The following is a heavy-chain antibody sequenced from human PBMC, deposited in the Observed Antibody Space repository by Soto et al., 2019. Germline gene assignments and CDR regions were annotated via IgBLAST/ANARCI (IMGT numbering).Heavy chain of an antibody. CDR1: GCSISSYY. J-gene: IGHJ6*02. D-gene: IGHD6-6*01. CDR2: IYYSGST. Sequence: SETLSLSCTVSGCSISSYYWSWIRQPPGKGLEWIGYIYYSGSTNYNPSLKSRVTISVDTSKNQFSLKLSSVTAADTAVYYCARSSSSGFFDYYYYGMDVWGQGTTVTVSS. CDR3: ARSSSSGFFDYYYYGMDV. V-gene: IGHV4-59*01.